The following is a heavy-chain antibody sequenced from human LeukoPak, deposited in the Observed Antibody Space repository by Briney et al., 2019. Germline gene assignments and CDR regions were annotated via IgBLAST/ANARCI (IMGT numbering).Heavy chain of an antibody. CDR1: GYTFTSYG. CDR3: AREAKDSSGYYYSRGDY. V-gene: IGHV1-18*01. CDR2: SSAYNGNT. Sequence: ASVKVSCKSSGYTFTSYGFSWVRQAPGQGLEWMGWSSAYNGNTNYAQKFRGRVTMTTDTSTNTAYMELGSLISDDTAVYYCAREAKDSSGYYYSRGDYWGQGTLVTVSS. D-gene: IGHD3-22*01. J-gene: IGHJ4*02.